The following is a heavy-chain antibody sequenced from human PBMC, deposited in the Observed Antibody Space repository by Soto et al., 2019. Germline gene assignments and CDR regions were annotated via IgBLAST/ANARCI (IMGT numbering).Heavy chain of an antibody. CDR3: AKSVRYCLGSSCSPEAFDI. CDR2: ISFDGSNE. Sequence: QVQLVESGGGVVQPGRSLRHSCAASGFSFSDSGMHWVRQPPGKGLEWVAAISFDGSNEFYADSVKDRFTISRDNSKNTLYLQMNCLRAEDKAVYYCAKSVRYCLGSSCSPEAFDIWGQGTVVSVSS. V-gene: IGHV3-30*18. CDR1: GFSFSDSG. D-gene: IGHD2-15*01. J-gene: IGHJ3*02.